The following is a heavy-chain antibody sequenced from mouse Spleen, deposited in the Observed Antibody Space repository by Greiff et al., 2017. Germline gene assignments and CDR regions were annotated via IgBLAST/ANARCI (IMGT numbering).Heavy chain of an antibody. CDR2: INPNYGTT. Sequence: EVKLMESGPELVKPGASVKISCKASGYSFTDYNMNWVKQSNGKSLEWIGVINPNYGTTSYNQKFKGKATLTVDQSSSTAYMQLNSLTSEDSAVYYCARTDYNGSSYDWYFDVWGAGTTVTVSS. CDR3: ARTDYNGSSYDWYFDV. D-gene: IGHD1-1*01. J-gene: IGHJ1*01. V-gene: IGHV1-39*01. CDR1: GYSFTDYN.